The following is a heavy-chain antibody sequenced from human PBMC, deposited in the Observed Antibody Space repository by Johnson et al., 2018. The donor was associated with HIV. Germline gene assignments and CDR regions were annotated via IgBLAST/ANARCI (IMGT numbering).Heavy chain of an antibody. V-gene: IGHV3-20*04. J-gene: IGHJ3*02. Sequence: MLLVESGGGEVRPGGSLRLSCAASGFSFDDYGMSWVRQAAGKGLEWVSGINSDGSSSAYADSVKGRFTISRDGAKNTLYLQMNSLRAEDTAVYYCAREGIYCTGGRCYVAAFDIWGQGTKVTVSS. CDR2: INSDGSSS. D-gene: IGHD2-15*01. CDR1: GFSFDDYG. CDR3: AREGIYCTGGRCYVAAFDI.